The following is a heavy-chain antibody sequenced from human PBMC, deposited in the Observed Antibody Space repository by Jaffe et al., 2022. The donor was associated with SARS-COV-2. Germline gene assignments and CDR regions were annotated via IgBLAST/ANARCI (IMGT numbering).Heavy chain of an antibody. V-gene: IGHV3-23*01. D-gene: IGHD4-17*01. CDR1: GFTFSSYA. CDR3: AKVGAYGDYPPYYYGMDV. Sequence: EVQLLESGGGLVQPGGSLRLSCAASGFTFSSYAMSWVRQAPGKGLEWVSTFSGSANRTYYADSVKGRFTISRDNSKNTLYLQMNSLRAEDTAIYYCAKVGAYGDYPPYYYGMDVWGQGTTVTVSS. CDR2: FSGSANRT. J-gene: IGHJ6*02.